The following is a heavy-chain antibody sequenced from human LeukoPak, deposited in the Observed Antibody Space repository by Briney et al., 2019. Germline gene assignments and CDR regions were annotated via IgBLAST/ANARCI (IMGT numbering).Heavy chain of an antibody. Sequence: GGSLRLSCAASGFTFSDYGIHWVRQAPGKGLEWVAFITYDGKNKYYADPVQGRITISRDTSKNTVYLQMNSLRAEDTAVYYCARKQYSTSSSILGAFDIWGQGTMVTVSS. V-gene: IGHV3-30*02. D-gene: IGHD6-6*01. J-gene: IGHJ3*02. CDR1: GFTFSDYG. CDR2: ITYDGKNK. CDR3: ARKQYSTSSSILGAFDI.